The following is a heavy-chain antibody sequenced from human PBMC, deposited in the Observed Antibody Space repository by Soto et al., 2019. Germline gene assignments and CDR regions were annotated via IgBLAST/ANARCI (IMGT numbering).Heavy chain of an antibody. J-gene: IGHJ5*02. V-gene: IGHV4-31*03. CDR1: GASISSGGYY. CDR3: AREPSP. Sequence: QVQLQESGPGLVKPSQTLSLTCTVSGASISSGGYYWGWIRQHPGKGLEWIGYIYYSGSTSYNPXXXRRVAIXVDTSXXXXXXXXSSVXAAXXXXXXCAREPSPWGQGTLVTVSS. CDR2: IYYSGST.